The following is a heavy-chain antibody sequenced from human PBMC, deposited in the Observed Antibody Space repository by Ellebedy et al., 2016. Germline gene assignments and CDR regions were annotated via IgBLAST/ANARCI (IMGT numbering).Heavy chain of an antibody. CDR3: AKAGLPYYFQS. CDR2: ITSSGNYI. D-gene: IGHD4-11*01. Sequence: GGSLRLSCAASGFTFSSYSMNWVRQAPGKGLERVSSITSSGNYIYYADSVKGQFTISRDNTNNSVFLQMNSLRAEDAAVYYCAKAGLPYYFQSWGQGTLVTVSS. CDR1: GFTFSSYS. J-gene: IGHJ4*02. V-gene: IGHV3-21*06.